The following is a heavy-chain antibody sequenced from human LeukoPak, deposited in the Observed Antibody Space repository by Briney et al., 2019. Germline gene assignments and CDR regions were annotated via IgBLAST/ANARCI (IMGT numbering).Heavy chain of an antibody. V-gene: IGHV3-30*18. CDR3: AKKSRVATMRFALDY. J-gene: IGHJ4*02. CDR1: GFTFSSYG. CDR2: ISYDGSNK. Sequence: GRSLRLSCAASGFTFSSYGMHWVRQAPGKGLEWVAVISYDGSNKYYADSVKGRSTISRDNSKNTLYLQMNSLRAEDTAVYYCAKKSRVATMRFALDYWGQGTLVTVSS. D-gene: IGHD5-12*01.